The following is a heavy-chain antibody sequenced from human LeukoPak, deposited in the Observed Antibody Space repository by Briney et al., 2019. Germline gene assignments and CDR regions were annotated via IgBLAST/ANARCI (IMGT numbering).Heavy chain of an antibody. CDR3: LKGCAGNCLVFDL. V-gene: IGHV3-49*04. D-gene: IGHD4-23*01. CDR2: IRSKAYGGTT. CDR1: GFTFGEFA. J-gene: IGHJ4*02. Sequence: GGSLRLSCTTSGFTFGEFAMSWVRHAPGKGLEWVGFIRSKAYGGTTEYAASVKDRVTISRDDSNSIAYLQMNGLKTDDTAVYCCLKGCAGNCLVFDLWGPGTLVTVSS.